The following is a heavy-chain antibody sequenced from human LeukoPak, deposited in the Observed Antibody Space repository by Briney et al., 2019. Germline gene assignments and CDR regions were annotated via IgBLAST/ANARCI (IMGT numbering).Heavy chain of an antibody. V-gene: IGHV3-21*01. CDR3: ARVFGGWFDP. CDR1: GFTFSSYA. Sequence: GGSLRLSCAASGFTFSSYAMSWVRQAPGKGLEWVSSISSSSSYIYYADSVKGRFTIPRDNAKNSLYLQMNSLRAEDTAVYYCARVFGGWFDPWGQGTLVTVSS. CDR2: ISSSSSYI. J-gene: IGHJ5*02. D-gene: IGHD2-21*01.